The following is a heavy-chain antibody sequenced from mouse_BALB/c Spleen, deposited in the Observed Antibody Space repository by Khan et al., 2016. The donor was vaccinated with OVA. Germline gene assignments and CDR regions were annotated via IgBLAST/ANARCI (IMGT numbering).Heavy chain of an antibody. Sequence: EVHLVESGGGLVKPGGSLKLSCTASGFAFSSYDMSWVRQTPEKRLEWVAYISSGGDNTYSPDTVTGRFTISRDNAKNTLYLQMSSLKSEDTAIYYCTRRPGYFDVWGAGTTVTVSS. J-gene: IGHJ1*01. CDR2: ISSGGDNT. CDR3: TRRPGYFDV. CDR1: GFAFSSYD. V-gene: IGHV5-12-1*01.